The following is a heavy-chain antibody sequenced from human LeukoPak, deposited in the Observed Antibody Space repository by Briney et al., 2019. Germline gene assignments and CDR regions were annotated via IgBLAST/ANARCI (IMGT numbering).Heavy chain of an antibody. J-gene: IGHJ6*03. CDR2: IYSSGST. Sequence: NPSETLSLTCTVSGGSISSYYWNWIRQPAGKGLEWIGRIYSSGSTNYNPFLKSRVTMSVDTSKNQFSLKLSSVTAADTAVYYCARGDSSGYYYYYMDVWGKGTTVIVSS. D-gene: IGHD3-22*01. V-gene: IGHV4-4*07. CDR1: GGSISSYY. CDR3: ARGDSSGYYYYYMDV.